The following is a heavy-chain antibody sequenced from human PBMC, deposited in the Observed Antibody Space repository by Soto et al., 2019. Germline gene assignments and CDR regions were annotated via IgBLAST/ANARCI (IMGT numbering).Heavy chain of an antibody. Sequence: QVQLQESGPGLLKPSETLSLTCSVSGGSIANYYWSWIRQPPGKGLEWIGYVYYSGSTNYNPSLKSRVTMSVDTSRNLFSLKLTSVTAADTAMYYCARNLHXYNLRNWFDPWGQGTLVTVSS. J-gene: IGHJ5*02. D-gene: IGHD4-4*01. CDR3: ARNLHXYNLRNWFDP. CDR2: VYYSGST. V-gene: IGHV4-59*01. CDR1: GGSIANYY.